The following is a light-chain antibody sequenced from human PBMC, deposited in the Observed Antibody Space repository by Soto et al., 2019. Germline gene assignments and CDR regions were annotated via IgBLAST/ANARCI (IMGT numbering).Light chain of an antibody. CDR1: SSDVGGYNY. CDR2: EVS. CDR3: SSFTSAYTFV. Sequence: QSALTQPASVSGCAGQSIAISCTGTSSDVGGYNYVSWYQQHPGKAPKLLLSEVSKRPSGVSDRFSGSKSGNTASLTISGLQTQDEADYYCSSFTSAYTFVFGTGTKVTVL. V-gene: IGLV2-14*01. J-gene: IGLJ1*01.